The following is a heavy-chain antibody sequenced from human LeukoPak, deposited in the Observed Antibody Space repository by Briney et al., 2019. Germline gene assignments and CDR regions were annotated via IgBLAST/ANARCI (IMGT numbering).Heavy chain of an antibody. CDR3: ARDHYYDSSGYLNYYYMDV. Sequence: ASVKVSCKASGYTFTSYYMHWVRQAPGQGLEWMGIINPSGGSTSYAQKFQGRVTMTRDTSTSTVYMELSSLRSEDTAVYYCARDHYYDSSGYLNYYYMDVWGKGTTVTVSS. V-gene: IGHV1-46*01. CDR1: GYTFTSYY. D-gene: IGHD3-22*01. CDR2: INPSGGST. J-gene: IGHJ6*03.